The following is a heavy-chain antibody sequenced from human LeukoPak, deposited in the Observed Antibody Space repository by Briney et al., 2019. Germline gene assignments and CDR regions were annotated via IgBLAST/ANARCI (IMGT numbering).Heavy chain of an antibody. Sequence: GGSLRLSCAASGFTFSSYAMSWVRQAPGKGLEWVSGISGSGGSTYYADSVKGRFTISRDNSKNTLYLQMNSLRAEDTAVYYCANGPRITMIVVVKTNDAFDIWGQGTMVTVSS. CDR1: GFTFSSYA. J-gene: IGHJ3*02. V-gene: IGHV3-23*01. CDR3: ANGPRITMIVVVKTNDAFDI. D-gene: IGHD3-22*01. CDR2: ISGSGGST.